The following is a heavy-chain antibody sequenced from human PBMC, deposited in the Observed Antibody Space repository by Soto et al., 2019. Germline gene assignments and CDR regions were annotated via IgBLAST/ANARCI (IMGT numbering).Heavy chain of an antibody. Sequence: GASVKFSCKASGGTFSSYGISWVRQAPGHGLEWMGEIIPILFTPNYAQKFQGRVTITTDESATIAYMELSSLTLEDTAVYFCARRRSFQFDFWGQGTLVTVSS. J-gene: IGHJ4*02. CDR1: GGTFSSYG. CDR2: IIPILFTP. V-gene: IGHV1-69*05. CDR3: ARRRSFQFDF. D-gene: IGHD1-26*01.